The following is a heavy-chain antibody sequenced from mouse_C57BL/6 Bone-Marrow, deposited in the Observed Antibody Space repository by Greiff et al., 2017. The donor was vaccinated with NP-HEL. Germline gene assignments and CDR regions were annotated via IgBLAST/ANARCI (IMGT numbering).Heavy chain of an antibody. J-gene: IGHJ3*01. CDR2: IDPTSGGT. CDR3: ASGGGYYFAWCAY. V-gene: IGHV1-72*01. Sequence: VQLQQPGAELVKPGASVKLSCKASGYTFTSYWMHWVKQRPGRGLEWIGRIDPTSGGTKYNEKFKSKATLTVDKPSSTAYMQLSSLTSEDSAVYCCASGGGYYFAWCAYWGQGTLVTVSA. D-gene: IGHD2-3*01. CDR1: GYTFTSYW.